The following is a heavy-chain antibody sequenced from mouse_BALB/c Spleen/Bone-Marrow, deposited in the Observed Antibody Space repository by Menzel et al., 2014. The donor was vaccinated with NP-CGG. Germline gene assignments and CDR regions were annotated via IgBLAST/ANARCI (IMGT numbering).Heavy chain of an antibody. D-gene: IGHD2-3*01. J-gene: IGHJ4*01. CDR1: GYTFTIYW. CDR2: IYPGNSDT. CDR3: TRSMGFYYAMDY. V-gene: IGHV1-5*01. Sequence: EAQLVESGTVLARPGASVKMSCKASGYTFTIYWMHWVKQRPGQGLEWIGAIYPGNSDTSYNQKFKGKAKLTAVTSTSTAYMELSSLTNEDSAVYYCTRSMGFYYAMDYWGQGTSVTVSS.